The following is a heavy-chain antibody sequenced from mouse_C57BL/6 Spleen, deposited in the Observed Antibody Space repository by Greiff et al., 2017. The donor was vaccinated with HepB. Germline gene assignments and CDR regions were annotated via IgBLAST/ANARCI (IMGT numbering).Heavy chain of an antibody. CDR1: GYTFTDYE. CDR2: IDPETGGT. D-gene: IGHD2-3*01. V-gene: IGHV1-15*01. Sequence: LQESGAELVRPGASVTLSCKASGYTFTDYEMHWVKQTPVHGLEWIGAIDPETGGTAYNQKFKGKAILTADKSSSTAYMELRSLTSEDSAVYYCTRRGWLLRHVLYYAMDYWGQGTSVTVSS. CDR3: TRRGWLLRHVLYYAMDY. J-gene: IGHJ4*01.